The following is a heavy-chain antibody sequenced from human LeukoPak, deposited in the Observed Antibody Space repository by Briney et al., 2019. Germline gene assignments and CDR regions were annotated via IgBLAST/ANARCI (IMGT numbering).Heavy chain of an antibody. J-gene: IGHJ4*02. CDR3: ARVAYGGGDCYAD. CDR1: GYTFTGYY. CDR2: INPNSGGT. Sequence: ASVKVSCAASGYTFTGYYMHWVRQAPGQGLEWMGWINPNSGGTNYAQKFQGRVTMTRDTSISTAYMELSRLRSDDTAVYYCARVAYGGGDCYADCGRGTLATVSS. V-gene: IGHV1-2*02. D-gene: IGHD2-21*02.